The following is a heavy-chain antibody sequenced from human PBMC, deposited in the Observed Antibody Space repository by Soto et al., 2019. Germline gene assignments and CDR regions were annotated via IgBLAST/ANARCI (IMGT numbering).Heavy chain of an antibody. J-gene: IGHJ4*02. V-gene: IGHV4-34*01. D-gene: IGHD2-15*01. CDR2: INHSGST. CDR3: ATMGTPATGLYYFDY. Sequence: SETLSLTCAVYGGSFSGYYWSWIRQPPGKGLEWIGEINHSGSTNYNPSLKGRVTISVDTSKNQFSLKLSSVTAADTAVYYCATMGTPATGLYYFDYWGQGTLVTVSS. CDR1: GGSFSGYY.